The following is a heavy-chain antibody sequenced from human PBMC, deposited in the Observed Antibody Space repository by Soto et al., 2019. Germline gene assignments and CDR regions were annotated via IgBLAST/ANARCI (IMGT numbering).Heavy chain of an antibody. CDR3: ARGVNIAAAGTDYYYGMEV. Sequence: ASVKISCKASGGTFSSYAISWVRQAPGQGLEWMGGIIPIFGTANYAQKFQGRVTMTRDTSTSTVYMELSSLRSEDTAVYYCARGVNIAAAGTDYYYGMEVWGKGTTVTVS. J-gene: IGHJ6*04. D-gene: IGHD6-13*01. CDR2: IIPIFGTA. V-gene: IGHV1-69*05. CDR1: GGTFSSYA.